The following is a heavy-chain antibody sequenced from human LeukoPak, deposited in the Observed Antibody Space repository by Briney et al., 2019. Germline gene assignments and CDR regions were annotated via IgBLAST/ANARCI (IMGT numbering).Heavy chain of an antibody. J-gene: IGHJ3*02. Sequence: ASVKVSCKASGYTFTGYYMHWVRQAPGQGLEGMGRINPNSGGTNYAQKFQGRVTMTRDTSISTAYMELSRLRSDDTAVYYCARGLVEMATIVDAFDIWGQGTMVTVSS. CDR3: ARGLVEMATIVDAFDI. D-gene: IGHD5-24*01. CDR1: GYTFTGYY. CDR2: INPNSGGT. V-gene: IGHV1-2*06.